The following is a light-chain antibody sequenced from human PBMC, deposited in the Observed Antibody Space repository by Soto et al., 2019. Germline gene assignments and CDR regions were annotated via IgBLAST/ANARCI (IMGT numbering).Light chain of an antibody. Sequence: DIVMTQSPDSLAVSLGQGGTINCKASQSVFYSSNNRNYLAWFQQKPGQPPKLLIYWASTRESGVPDRFSGSGSGTDFTLTISGLQAEDVAVYYCQQYYNTPLTFGGGTKVDIK. J-gene: IGKJ4*01. V-gene: IGKV4-1*01. CDR3: QQYYNTPLT. CDR1: QSVFYSSNNRNY. CDR2: WAS.